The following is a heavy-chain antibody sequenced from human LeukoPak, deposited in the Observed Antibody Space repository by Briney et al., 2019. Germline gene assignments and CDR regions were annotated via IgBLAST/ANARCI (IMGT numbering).Heavy chain of an antibody. D-gene: IGHD6-19*01. CDR1: GFTVSSNY. CDR2: IYSGGST. J-gene: IGHJ6*04. Sequence: GGSLRLSCAASGFTVSSNYMSWVRQAPGKGLEWVSVIYSGGSTYYADSVKGRFTIPRDNSKNTLYLQMNSLRAEDTAVYYCAKNPGPGIAVAGTLDVWGKGTTVTVSS. CDR3: AKNPGPGIAVAGTLDV. V-gene: IGHV3-66*02.